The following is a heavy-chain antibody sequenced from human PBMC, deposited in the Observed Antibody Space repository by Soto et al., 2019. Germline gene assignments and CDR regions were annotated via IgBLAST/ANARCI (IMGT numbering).Heavy chain of an antibody. CDR1: GGSISSYY. Sequence: QVQLQESGPGLVKPSETLSLTCTVSGGSISSYYWSWIRQPPGKGLEWIGYIYYSGSTNYNPSLKSRVTISVDTSKNQFSLKLSSVTAADTAVYYCARETIFGVVTDYYYGMDVWGQGTTVTVSS. V-gene: IGHV4-59*01. D-gene: IGHD3-3*01. J-gene: IGHJ6*02. CDR2: IYYSGST. CDR3: ARETIFGVVTDYYYGMDV.